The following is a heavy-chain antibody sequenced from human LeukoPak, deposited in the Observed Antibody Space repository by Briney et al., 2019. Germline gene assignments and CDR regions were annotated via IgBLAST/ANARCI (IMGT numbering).Heavy chain of an antibody. D-gene: IGHD5-18*01. CDR3: ARKGGYGYSYGY. CDR1: GFTFSSYA. V-gene: IGHV3-30-3*01. CDR2: ISYDGSNK. J-gene: IGHJ4*02. Sequence: PGGSLRLSCAASGFTFSSYAMHWVRQAPGKGLEWVAVISYDGSNKYYADSVKGRFTISRDNSKNTLYLQMNSLRAEDTAVYYCARKGGYGYSYGYWGQGTLVTVSS.